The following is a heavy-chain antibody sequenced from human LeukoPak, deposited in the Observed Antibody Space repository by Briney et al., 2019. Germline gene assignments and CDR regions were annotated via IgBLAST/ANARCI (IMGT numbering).Heavy chain of an antibody. CDR3: ASLTRNYDILTGYGPYYFDY. Sequence: PSQTLSLTCTVSGGSISSGDYYWSWIRQPPGKDLEWIGYIYNSGSTYHNSSLKSRVSISVDTSKNQFSLKVSSVTAADTAVYYCASLTRNYDILTGYGPYYFDYWGQGTLVTVSS. J-gene: IGHJ4*02. CDR1: GGSISSGDYY. CDR2: IYNSGST. D-gene: IGHD3-9*01. V-gene: IGHV4-30-4*08.